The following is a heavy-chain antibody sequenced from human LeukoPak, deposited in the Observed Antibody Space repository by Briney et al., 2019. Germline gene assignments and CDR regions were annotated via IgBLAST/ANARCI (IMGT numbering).Heavy chain of an antibody. CDR2: IYYSGST. Sequence: PSETLSLTCTVPGGSISSYYWSWIRQPPGKGLEWIGYIYYSGSTNYNPSLKSRATISVDTSKNQFSLKLSSVTAADTAVYYCARAYDFWSGYYSTHWFDPWGQGTLVTVSS. CDR3: ARAYDFWSGYYSTHWFDP. CDR1: GGSISSYY. V-gene: IGHV4-59*01. J-gene: IGHJ5*02. D-gene: IGHD3-3*01.